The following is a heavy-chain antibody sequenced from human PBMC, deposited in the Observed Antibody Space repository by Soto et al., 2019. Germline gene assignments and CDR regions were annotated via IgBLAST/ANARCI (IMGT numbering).Heavy chain of an antibody. J-gene: IGHJ1*01. CDR2: ISGSGGTI. CDR3: ARGGVY. CDR1: GFTFSSHE. Sequence: VGSLRLSCEATGFTFSSHEMNWIRQTPGKRLEWIAKISGSGGTINYADSVKGRFTISRDNVQRTLHLQMDSLRVEDTGVYYCARGGVYWGRGTLVTVSS. V-gene: IGHV3-48*03. D-gene: IGHD2-8*01.